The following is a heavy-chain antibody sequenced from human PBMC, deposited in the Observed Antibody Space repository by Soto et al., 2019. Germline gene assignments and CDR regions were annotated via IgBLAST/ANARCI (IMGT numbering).Heavy chain of an antibody. V-gene: IGHV3-64D*08. J-gene: IGHJ4*02. Sequence: GGSLRLSCSASGFTFSSYAMHWVRQAPGKGLEYVSAISSNGGSTYYADSVKGRFTISRDNSKNTLYLQMSSLRAEDTAVYYCVKPRGYSYGPVYLDYWGQGTLVTVSS. CDR3: VKPRGYSYGPVYLDY. CDR1: GFTFSSYA. CDR2: ISSNGGST. D-gene: IGHD5-18*01.